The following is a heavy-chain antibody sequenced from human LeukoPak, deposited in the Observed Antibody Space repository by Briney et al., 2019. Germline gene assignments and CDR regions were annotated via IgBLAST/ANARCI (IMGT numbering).Heavy chain of an antibody. CDR1: GFTFSSSW. Sequence: GGSLRLSCAASGFTFSSSWMAWVRQAPGKGLEWVGNIKDDGTAKNYVVSVRGRFTISRDNAKNSLYLQMNSLRGEDTAVYYCARGAVMIPGAIWYYYYYMDVWGKGTTVTVSS. J-gene: IGHJ6*03. V-gene: IGHV3-7*01. D-gene: IGHD2-2*01. CDR3: ARGAVMIPGAIWYYYYYMDV. CDR2: IKDDGTAK.